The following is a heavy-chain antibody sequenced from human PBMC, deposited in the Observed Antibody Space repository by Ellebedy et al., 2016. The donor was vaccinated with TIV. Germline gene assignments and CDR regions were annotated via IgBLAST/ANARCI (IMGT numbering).Heavy chain of an antibody. V-gene: IGHV4-59*08. J-gene: IGHJ4*02. D-gene: IGHD3-3*01. Sequence: SETLSLTCIVSGGSISSYYWSWIRQPPGKGLEWIGYIYHSGSIDYSPSLKSRVTISADTSKNQFSLRLRSVTAADTAVYYCARHASVQFLEYVFDYWGQGTLVTVSS. CDR2: IYHSGSI. CDR1: GGSISSYY. CDR3: ARHASVQFLEYVFDY.